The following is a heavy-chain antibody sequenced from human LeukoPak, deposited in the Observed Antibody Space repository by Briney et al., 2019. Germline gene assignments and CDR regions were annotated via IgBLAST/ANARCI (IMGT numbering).Heavy chain of an antibody. CDR3: TRVRPPTTSDY. D-gene: IGHD1-26*01. CDR1: GAYISSGDYY. V-gene: IGHV4-61*02. CDR2: IHTSGRT. J-gene: IGHJ4*02. Sequence: SETLSLTCTISGAYISSGDYYWTWLRQPAGTGLEWIGRIHTSGRTYYNSSLNSRVSISLEFSKNQFSLTLKSVTAADTAIYYCTRVRPPTTSDYWGQGTLVIVSS.